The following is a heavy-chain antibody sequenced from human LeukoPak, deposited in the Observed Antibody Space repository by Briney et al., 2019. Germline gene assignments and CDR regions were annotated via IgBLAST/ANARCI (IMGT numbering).Heavy chain of an antibody. CDR3: ARRRITIFGVAINWFDP. CDR1: GGSFSGYY. J-gene: IGHJ5*02. Sequence: SETLSLTCAVYGGSFSGYYWSWIRQPPGKGLEWIGEINHSGSTNYNPSLKSRVTISVDTSKNQFSLKLSSVTAADTAVYYCARRRITIFGVAINWFDPWGQGTLVTVSS. V-gene: IGHV4-34*01. CDR2: INHSGST. D-gene: IGHD3-3*01.